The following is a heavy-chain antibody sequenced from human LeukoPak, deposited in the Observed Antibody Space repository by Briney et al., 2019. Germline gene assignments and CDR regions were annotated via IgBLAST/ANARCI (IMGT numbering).Heavy chain of an antibody. CDR3: ARVGPWCFDL. CDR1: GGSISSYY. Sequence: KPSETLSLTCTVSGGSISSYYWSWIRQPPGKGLEWIGYVDYSGSTNYNPSLKSRVTISVDTSKNQFSLKLSSVTAADTAVYYCARVGPWCFDLWGRGTLVTVSS. CDR2: VDYSGST. J-gene: IGHJ2*01. V-gene: IGHV4-59*01.